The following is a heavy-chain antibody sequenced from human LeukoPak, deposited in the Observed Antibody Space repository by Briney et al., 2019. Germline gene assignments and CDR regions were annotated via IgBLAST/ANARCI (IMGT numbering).Heavy chain of an antibody. CDR2: FDPEDGET. V-gene: IGHV1-24*01. CDR3: ATVAPEDYYFDY. Sequence: GASVTVSCKASGGTFSSYAISWVRQAPGKGLEWMGGFDPEDGETIYAQKFQGRVAMTEDTSTDTAYMELSSLRSEDTAVYYCATVAPEDYYFDYWGQGTLVTVSS. J-gene: IGHJ4*02. CDR1: GGTFSSYA. D-gene: IGHD3/OR15-3a*01.